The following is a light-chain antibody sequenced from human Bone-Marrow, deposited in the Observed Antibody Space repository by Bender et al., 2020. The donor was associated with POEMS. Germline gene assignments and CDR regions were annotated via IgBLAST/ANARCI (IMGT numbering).Light chain of an antibody. CDR1: MRSDVGNY. Sequence: QSALTQPPSASGSPGQSVTISCTATMRSDVGNYLSWYQQHPGRAPKVLIYEVTRRPSGVPERFSGSKSGNTASLTVSGLQAEDEAAYYCSSYAGKNRVFGGGTNLTVL. V-gene: IGLV2-8*01. J-gene: IGLJ3*02. CDR2: EVT. CDR3: SSYAGKNRV.